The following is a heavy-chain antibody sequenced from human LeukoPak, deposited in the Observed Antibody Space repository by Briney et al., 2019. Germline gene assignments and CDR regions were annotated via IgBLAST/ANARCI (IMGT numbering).Heavy chain of an antibody. V-gene: IGHV1-69*13. CDR1: GGTFSSYA. CDR2: IIPIFGTA. J-gene: IGHJ5*02. D-gene: IGHD3-3*01. Sequence: SVKVSCKASGGTFSSYAISWVRQAPGQGLEWMGGIIPIFGTANYAQKFQGRVTITADESTSTAYMELSSLRSEDTAVYYCAREVDFWSGYYNSYNWFDPWGQGTLVTVSS. CDR3: AREVDFWSGYYNSYNWFDP.